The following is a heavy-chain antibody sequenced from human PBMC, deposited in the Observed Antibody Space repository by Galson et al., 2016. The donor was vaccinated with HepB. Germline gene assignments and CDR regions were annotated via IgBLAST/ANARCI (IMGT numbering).Heavy chain of an antibody. V-gene: IGHV3-30*18. CDR1: GFTFSNYG. CDR3: AKAKRGSKNEAFDI. D-gene: IGHD3-16*01. CDR2: ISYDGSNK. Sequence: SLRLSCAASGFTFSNYGTYWVRQAPGKGLEWVAVISYDGSNKYNADSVKGRFTISRDNSKNTLYLQMNSLRTEETAVYYCAKAKRGSKNEAFDIWGQGTKVTVSS. J-gene: IGHJ3*02.